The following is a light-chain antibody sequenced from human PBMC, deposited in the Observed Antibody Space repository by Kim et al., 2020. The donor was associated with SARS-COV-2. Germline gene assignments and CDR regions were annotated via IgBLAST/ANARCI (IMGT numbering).Light chain of an antibody. J-gene: IGKJ1*01. Sequence: DIQMTQSPSTLSASVGDRVTITCRASQSINIYLVWYQQKPGKAPSLLIYDASILESGVPSRFSGSGSGTEFTLTISSLQPDDFATYYCQEYKSDSWTFGQGTKVDIK. CDR1: QSINIY. CDR2: DAS. V-gene: IGKV1-5*01. CDR3: QEYKSDSWT.